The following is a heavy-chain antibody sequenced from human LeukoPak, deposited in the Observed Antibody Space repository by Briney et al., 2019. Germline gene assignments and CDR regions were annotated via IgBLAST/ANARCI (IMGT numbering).Heavy chain of an antibody. V-gene: IGHV4-38-2*02. Sequence: SETLSLTCTVSGDTISSGHYWDWIRQPPGRGLEWIGSIHHSGSTWYNPSLKSRVTISLDTSQTQISLRVTSVTAADTAVYYCARGTDYYDSSGWLDPWGQGTLVTVSS. J-gene: IGHJ5*02. D-gene: IGHD3-22*01. CDR2: IHHSGST. CDR3: ARGTDYYDSSGWLDP. CDR1: GDTISSGHY.